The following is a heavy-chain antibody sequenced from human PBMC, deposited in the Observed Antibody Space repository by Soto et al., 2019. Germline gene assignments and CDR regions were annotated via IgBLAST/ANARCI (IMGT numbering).Heavy chain of an antibody. CDR1: GFTLSGYS. CDR2: VHGDGGYT. CDR3: ARGHYGPDY. D-gene: IGHD4-17*01. Sequence: PGGSLRLSCAASGFTLSGYSMHWVRQAPGKGLEYVSGVHGDGGYTYYANSVKGRFSVSRDNSKNTLYLQMGSLTSEDMAIYYCARGHYGPDYWGQGTLVTSPQ. J-gene: IGHJ4*02. V-gene: IGHV3-64*01.